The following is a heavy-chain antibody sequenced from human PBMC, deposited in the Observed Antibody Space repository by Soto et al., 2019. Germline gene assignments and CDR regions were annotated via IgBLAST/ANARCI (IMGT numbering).Heavy chain of an antibody. J-gene: IGHJ5*02. CDR3: ARRYSGSCGNWFDP. D-gene: IGHD1-26*01. V-gene: IGHV1-8*01. CDR2: MNPNSGNT. CDR1: GYTFTSYD. Sequence: ASVKVSCKASGYTFTSYDINWVRQATGQGLEWMGWMNPNSGNTGYAQKFQGRVTMTRNTSISTAYMELSSLRSEDTSVYYCARRYSGSCGNWFDPGGQGTRVTVS.